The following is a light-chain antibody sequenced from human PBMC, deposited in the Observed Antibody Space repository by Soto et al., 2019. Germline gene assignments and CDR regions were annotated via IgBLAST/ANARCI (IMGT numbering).Light chain of an antibody. CDR3: QQRSNWPPWT. V-gene: IGKV3-11*01. J-gene: IGKJ1*01. Sequence: EIVLTQSPATLSLSPGERATLSCRASQSVSSYLAWYQQKPGQAPRLLIYDASNRATGIPARFSGSGSGTEFTLTISSLEPDDFAVYYCQQRSNWPPWTFGQGTKVEIK. CDR2: DAS. CDR1: QSVSSY.